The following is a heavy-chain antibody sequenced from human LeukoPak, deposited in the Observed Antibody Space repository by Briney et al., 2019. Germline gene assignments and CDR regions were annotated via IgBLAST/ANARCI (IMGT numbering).Heavy chain of an antibody. CDR2: IYPGDSNT. CDR1: GYSFTTYW. J-gene: IGHJ4*02. CDR3: ARGTQEGVTQFDY. V-gene: IGHV5-51*01. D-gene: IGHD2-21*02. Sequence: GESLKISCKGSGYSFTTYWIGWVRQMPGKGLEWMGIIYPGDSNTRYSPPFQGQVTISADKSISTAYLQWSSLKASDTAMYYCARGTQEGVTQFDYWGQGTLVTVSS.